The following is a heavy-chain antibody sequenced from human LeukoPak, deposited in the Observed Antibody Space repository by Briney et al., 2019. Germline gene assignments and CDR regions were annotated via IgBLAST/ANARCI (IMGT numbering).Heavy chain of an antibody. V-gene: IGHV4-59*08. CDR1: GGSISSYY. J-gene: IGHJ4*02. CDR3: ARHWGGSYLHYFDY. Sequence: SETLSLTCTVSGGSISSYYWSWIRQPPGKGLEWIGYIYYSGSTNYNPPLKSRVTISVDTSKNQFSLKLSSVTAADTAVYYCARHWGGSYLHYFDYWGQGTLVTVSS. D-gene: IGHD1-26*01. CDR2: IYYSGST.